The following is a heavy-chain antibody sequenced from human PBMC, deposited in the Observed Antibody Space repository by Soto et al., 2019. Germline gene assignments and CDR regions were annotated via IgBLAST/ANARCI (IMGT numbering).Heavy chain of an antibody. Sequence: GGSLRLSCAASGFTVSENYMSWVRQAPGKGLEWVLIIYSDSGTDYADSVKGRFAISRDNSKNTLYLQMNSLKDEDTAVYYCARPRGAIGTFLDYWGQGTQVTVSS. V-gene: IGHV3-66*04. CDR1: GFTVSENY. D-gene: IGHD3-10*01. J-gene: IGHJ4*02. CDR2: IYSDSGT. CDR3: ARPRGAIGTFLDY.